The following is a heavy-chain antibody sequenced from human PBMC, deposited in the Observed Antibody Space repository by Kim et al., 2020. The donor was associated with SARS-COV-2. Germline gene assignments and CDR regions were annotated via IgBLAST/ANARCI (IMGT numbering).Heavy chain of an antibody. J-gene: IGHJ4*02. V-gene: IGHV1-69*04. D-gene: IGHD3-3*01. Sequence: QGRVTITADKSTSTAYMELSSLRSEDTAVYYCARDKIVDFWSGYPENFDYWGQGTLVTVSS. CDR3: ARDKIVDFWSGYPENFDY.